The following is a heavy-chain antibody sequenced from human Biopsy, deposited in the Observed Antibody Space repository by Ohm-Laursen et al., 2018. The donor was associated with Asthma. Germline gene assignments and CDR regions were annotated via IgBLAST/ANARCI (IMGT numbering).Heavy chain of an antibody. J-gene: IGHJ4*02. CDR3: AKDVFPGWELRRGPDS. V-gene: IGHV3-30*18. CDR2: ISFDGSNK. CDR1: GFTFSTYG. D-gene: IGHD1-26*01. Sequence: RSLRLSCAASGFTFSTYGMHWVRQAPGKGLDWVAVISFDGSNKNYTDSVKGRFTISRDNSRNTLHLQMNSLRAEDTAVYYCAKDVFPGWELRRGPDSWGQGTPVTVSS.